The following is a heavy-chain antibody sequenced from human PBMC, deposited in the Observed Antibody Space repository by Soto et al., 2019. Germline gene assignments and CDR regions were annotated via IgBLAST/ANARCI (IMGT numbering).Heavy chain of an antibody. D-gene: IGHD1-20*01. V-gene: IGHV1-18*01. J-gene: IGHJ4*02. Sequence: ASVKVSCKASGYTFTSYYISWVRQAPGQGLEWMGRISAYNGNTNYAQKLQGRVTMTTDTSTSTAYMELGSLRSDDTAVYYCAREKTSITGTQYYFDYWGQGTLVTVSS. CDR3: AREKTSITGTQYYFDY. CDR2: ISAYNGNT. CDR1: GYTFTSYY.